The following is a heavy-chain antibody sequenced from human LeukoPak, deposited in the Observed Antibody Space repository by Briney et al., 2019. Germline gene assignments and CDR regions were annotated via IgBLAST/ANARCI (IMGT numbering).Heavy chain of an antibody. J-gene: IGHJ4*02. D-gene: IGHD6-19*01. CDR3: AKTPYSNGWYYFDA. V-gene: IGHV3-23*01. CDR2: IYGSGGST. CDR1: AFTFSNYA. Sequence: GGPLRLSCAASAFTFSNYAMTWVRQAPGKGLEWISVIYGSGGSTYYADSVKGRFTISRDNSKNTLYLQMNSLRAEDTAVYYCAKTPYSNGWYYFDAWGQGTLVTVSS.